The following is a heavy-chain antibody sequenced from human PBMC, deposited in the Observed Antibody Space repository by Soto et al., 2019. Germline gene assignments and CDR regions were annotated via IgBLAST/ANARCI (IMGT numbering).Heavy chain of an antibody. CDR2: IKQDGSEK. J-gene: IGHJ5*02. V-gene: IGHV3-7*01. D-gene: IGHD3-22*01. Sequence: RSLRLSCAASGFTFSSYWMSWVRQAPGKGLEWVANIKQDGSEKYYVDSVKGRFTISRDNAKNSLYLQMNSLRAEDTAVYYCARECDYYDSSGCPFDPWRQGTLVT. CDR1: GFTFSSYW. CDR3: ARECDYYDSSGCPFDP.